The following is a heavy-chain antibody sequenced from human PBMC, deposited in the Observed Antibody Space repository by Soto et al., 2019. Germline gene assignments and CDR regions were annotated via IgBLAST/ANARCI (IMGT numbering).Heavy chain of an antibody. D-gene: IGHD3-10*01. Sequence: SVKVSCKASRVAFSKFIVTWVRQAPGLGLEWVGGIIPIFGTANYAQKFQGRVTMTTDTSTSTAYMELRSLRSDDTAVYYCARVGSELGWYFDLWGRGTLVTVSS. V-gene: IGHV1-69*05. J-gene: IGHJ2*01. CDR1: RVAFSKFI. CDR3: ARVGSELGWYFDL. CDR2: IIPIFGTA.